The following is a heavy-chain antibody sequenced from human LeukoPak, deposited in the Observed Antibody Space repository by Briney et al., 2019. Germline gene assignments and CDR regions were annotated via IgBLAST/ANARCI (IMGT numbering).Heavy chain of an antibody. V-gene: IGHV1-3*04. D-gene: IGHD3-10*01. CDR2: INTGNDNT. CDR3: ARDRYYGSGSYNYFDY. Sequence: ASVTVSCKASGYTFSSYAIHWVRQAPGQRLEWMGWINTGNDNTQYSEKFQGRVTITRDTSATTAYMELSSLRSEDTAVYYCARDRYYGSGSYNYFDYWGQGTLVTVSS. J-gene: IGHJ4*02. CDR1: GYTFSSYA.